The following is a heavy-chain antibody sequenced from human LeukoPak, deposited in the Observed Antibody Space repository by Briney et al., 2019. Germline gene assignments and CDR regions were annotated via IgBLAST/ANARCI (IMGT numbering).Heavy chain of an antibody. Sequence: ASVKVSCKASGYTFTRYYMHWVRQALGQGIEWMGIINPSGGSISYAQKLQGRVGMTRDTSTSTVYMELNSLRSDDTAVYYCARESRYYDILTGPLGMDVWGQGTTVTVSS. V-gene: IGHV1-46*01. D-gene: IGHD3-9*01. CDR2: INPSGGSI. J-gene: IGHJ6*02. CDR3: ARESRYYDILTGPLGMDV. CDR1: GYTFTRYY.